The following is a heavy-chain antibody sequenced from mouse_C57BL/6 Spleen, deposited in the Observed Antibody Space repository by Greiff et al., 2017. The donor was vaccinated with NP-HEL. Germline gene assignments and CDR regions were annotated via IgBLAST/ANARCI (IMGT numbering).Heavy chain of an antibody. J-gene: IGHJ4*01. Sequence: VQLQQPGAELVKPGASVKLSCKASGYTFTSYWMHWVKQRPGQGLEWIGMIHPNSGSTNYNEKFKSKSTLTVDKSSSTAYMKLSSLTSEDSAVYYCAEDSYYDAMDYWGQGTSVTVSS. CDR3: AEDSYYDAMDY. CDR1: GYTFTSYW. CDR2: IHPNSGST. V-gene: IGHV1-64*01. D-gene: IGHD2-12*01.